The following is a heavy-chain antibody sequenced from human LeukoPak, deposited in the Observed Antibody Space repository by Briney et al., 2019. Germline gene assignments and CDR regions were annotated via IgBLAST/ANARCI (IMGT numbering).Heavy chain of an antibody. J-gene: IGHJ4*02. V-gene: IGHV4-30-4*01. D-gene: IGHD5-12*01. CDR2: IYYSGST. CDR1: GGSISSGDYY. Sequence: SETLSLTCTVSGGSISSGDYYWSWIRQPPGKGLEWIGYIYYSGSTYYNPSLKSRVTISVDTSKDQFSLKLSSVTAADTAVYYCASGYSGYEGYFDYWGQGTLVTVSS. CDR3: ASGYSGYEGYFDY.